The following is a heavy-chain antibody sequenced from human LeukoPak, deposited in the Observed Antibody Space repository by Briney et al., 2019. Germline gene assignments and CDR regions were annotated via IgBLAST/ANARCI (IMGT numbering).Heavy chain of an antibody. V-gene: IGHV4-59*12. Sequence: SETLSLTCTVSGGSISNYYWSWIRQPPGKGLEWIGYIYYSGSTNYNPSLKSRVTISVDKSKNQFSLKLSSVTAADTAVYYCARGLRDFDSKLDYWGQGTLVTVSS. CDR2: IYYSGST. D-gene: IGHD3-9*01. J-gene: IGHJ4*02. CDR3: ARGLRDFDSKLDY. CDR1: GGSISNYY.